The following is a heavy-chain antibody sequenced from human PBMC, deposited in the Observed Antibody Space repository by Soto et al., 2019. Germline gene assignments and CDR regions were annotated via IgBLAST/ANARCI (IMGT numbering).Heavy chain of an antibody. V-gene: IGHV1-69*08. CDR2: IIPILGIA. J-gene: IGHJ6*03. D-gene: IGHD2-15*01. Sequence: QVQLVQSGAEVQKPGSSVKVSCKASGGTFSSYTISWVRQAPGQGLEWMGRIIPILGIANYAQKFQGRVTITADKSTSTAYMELSSLRSEDTAVYYCARERVVVAATRYYYYMDVWGKGTTVTVSS. CDR3: ARERVVVAATRYYYYMDV. CDR1: GGTFSSYT.